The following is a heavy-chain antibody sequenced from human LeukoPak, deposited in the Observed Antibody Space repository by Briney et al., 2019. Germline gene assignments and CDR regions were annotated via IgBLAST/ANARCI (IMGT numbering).Heavy chain of an antibody. Sequence: ASVKVSCTASGYTFTSYDINWVRQATGQGLEWMGWMNPNSGNTDYAQKFQGRVTMTRNTSISTAYMELSSLRSEDTAVYYCARGNFVRYWSGWGNDYWGQGTLVTVSS. CDR2: MNPNSGNT. D-gene: IGHD6-19*01. J-gene: IGHJ4*02. CDR1: GYTFTSYD. V-gene: IGHV1-8*01. CDR3: ARGNFVRYWSGWGNDY.